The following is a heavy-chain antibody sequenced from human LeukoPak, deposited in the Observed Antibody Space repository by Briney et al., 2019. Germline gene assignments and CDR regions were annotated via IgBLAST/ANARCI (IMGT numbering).Heavy chain of an antibody. CDR3: ARGVRGGSFYYYYGMDV. V-gene: IGHV1-69*04. CDR2: IIPILGIA. D-gene: IGHD2-15*01. CDR1: GGTFSGYA. Sequence: SVKVSCKASGGTFSGYAISWVRQAPGQGLEWMGRIIPILGIANYAQKFQGRVTITADKSTSTAYMELSSLRPEDTAVYYCARGVRGGSFYYYYGMDVWGQGTTVTVSS. J-gene: IGHJ6*02.